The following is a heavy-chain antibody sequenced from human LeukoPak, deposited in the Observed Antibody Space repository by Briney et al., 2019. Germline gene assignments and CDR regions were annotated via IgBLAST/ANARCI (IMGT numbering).Heavy chain of an antibody. CDR3: ARGRYYGSGTPFGY. J-gene: IGHJ4*02. Sequence: SETLSLTCTVSGYSISSGYYWGWIRQPPGKGLEWIGSIYHSGSTYYNPSLKSRVTISVDTSKNQFSPKLSSVTAADTAVYYCARGRYYGSGTPFGYWGQGTLVTVSS. V-gene: IGHV4-38-2*02. CDR2: IYHSGST. D-gene: IGHD3-10*01. CDR1: GYSISSGYY.